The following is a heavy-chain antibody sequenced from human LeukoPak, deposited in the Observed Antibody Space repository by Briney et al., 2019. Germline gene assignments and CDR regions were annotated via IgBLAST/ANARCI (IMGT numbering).Heavy chain of an antibody. CDR2: IYHSGST. V-gene: IGHV4-30-2*01. CDR3: ARETYSNYQTSDYYYYYMDV. D-gene: IGHD4-11*01. J-gene: IGHJ6*03. CDR1: GGSISSGNYY. Sequence: SETLSLTCTVSGGSISSGNYYWSWIRQPPGKGLEWIGYIYHSGSTYYNPSLKSRVTISVDTSKNQFSLKLSSVTAADTAVYYCARETYSNYQTSDYYYYYMDVWGKGTTVTVSS.